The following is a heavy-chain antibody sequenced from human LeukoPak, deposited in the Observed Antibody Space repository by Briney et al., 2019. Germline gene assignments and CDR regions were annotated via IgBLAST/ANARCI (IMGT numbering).Heavy chain of an antibody. Sequence: GGSLRLSCAGSGFTFSSNAMSWVRQAPGKGLEWVSSISDSGDFTYYADSVKGRFTISRDNSKNTLFVQMSSLRAEDTAVYYCAKGSRQFSSDKAGPIDYWRQGTLVTVSS. CDR1: GFTFSSNA. J-gene: IGHJ4*02. CDR2: ISDSGDFT. CDR3: AKGSRQFSSDKAGPIDY. V-gene: IGHV3-23*01. D-gene: IGHD6-19*01.